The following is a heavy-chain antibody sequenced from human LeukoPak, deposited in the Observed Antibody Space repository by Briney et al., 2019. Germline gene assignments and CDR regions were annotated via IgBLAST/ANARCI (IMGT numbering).Heavy chain of an antibody. CDR1: GFTFSTYA. J-gene: IGHJ6*03. V-gene: IGHV3-30-3*01. CDR3: ARVMATKDFYYYMDV. CDR2: ISFDGNTK. Sequence: GGSLRLSCAVSGFTFSTYAMHWVRQAPGKGPEWVAVISFDGNTKHFADSVKGRFTISRDNAKNSLYLQMNSLRAEDTAVYYCARVMATKDFYYYMDVWGKGTTVTVSS. D-gene: IGHD5-24*01.